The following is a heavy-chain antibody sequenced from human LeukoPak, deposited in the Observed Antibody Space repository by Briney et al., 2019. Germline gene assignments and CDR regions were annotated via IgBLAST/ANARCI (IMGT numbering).Heavy chain of an antibody. CDR1: GGTFTTYA. CDR3: ARVRKDTAMVFDY. V-gene: IGHV1-69*06. J-gene: IGHJ4*02. CDR2: IIPIFGTA. D-gene: IGHD5-18*01. Sequence: PVKVSCKPSGGTFTTYAISWVRQAPGQRLEWMEGIIPIFGTANYAQKFQGRVTITADKSTSTAYMELSSLRSEDTAVYYCARVRKDTAMVFDYWGQGALVSVCS.